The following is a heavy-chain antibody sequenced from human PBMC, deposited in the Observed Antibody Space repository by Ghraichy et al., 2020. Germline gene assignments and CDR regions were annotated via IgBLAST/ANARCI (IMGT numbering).Heavy chain of an antibody. Sequence: GESLNISCAASGFSFSTFAMNWVRQAPGKGPEWLSYITGSSSNIYYADSVKGRFTISRDNAKNSLYLQMNSLRDEDTAVYYCARAPYGMDVWGQGTTVTVSS. CDR1: GFSFSTFA. CDR2: ITGSSSNI. J-gene: IGHJ6*02. CDR3: ARAPYGMDV. V-gene: IGHV3-48*02.